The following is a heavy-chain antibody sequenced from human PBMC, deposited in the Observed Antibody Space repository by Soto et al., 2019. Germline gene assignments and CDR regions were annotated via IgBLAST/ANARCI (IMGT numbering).Heavy chain of an antibody. D-gene: IGHD5-12*01. CDR3: ARSLDGYNFVGDF. V-gene: IGHV3-74*01. Sequence: PGGSLRLSCAASGFTFSSYWMHWVRQASGKGLVWVSRINSDGSSTDYADSVKGRFTISRDNAKNTVYLQMSSLGAEDTAVYFCARSLDGYNFVGDFRGKGTLVTVPS. CDR2: INSDGSST. CDR1: GFTFSSYW. J-gene: IGHJ4*02.